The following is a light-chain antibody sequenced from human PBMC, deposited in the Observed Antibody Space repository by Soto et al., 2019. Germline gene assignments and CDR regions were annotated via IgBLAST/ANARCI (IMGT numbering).Light chain of an antibody. CDR1: SSDVGGYNY. V-gene: IGLV2-14*01. J-gene: IGLJ2*01. CDR3: SSYTSSSTLV. Sequence: QSALTQPASVSGSPGQSITISCTATSSDVGGYNYVSWFQQYPGKAPKLMIYEVINRPSGVSNRFSGSKSGNTASLIISGLQAEDEADYYCSSYTSSSTLVFGGGTKVIVL. CDR2: EVI.